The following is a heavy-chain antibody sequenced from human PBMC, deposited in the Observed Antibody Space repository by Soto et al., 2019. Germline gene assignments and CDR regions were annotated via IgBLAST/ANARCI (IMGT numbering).Heavy chain of an antibody. CDR2: IYYSGST. CDR1: GGSISSGDYY. J-gene: IGHJ6*02. V-gene: IGHV4-30-4*01. CDR3: ARAPLGGSGLYYYYYGMDV. D-gene: IGHD6-19*01. Sequence: QVQLQESGPGLVKPSQTLSLTCTVSGGSISSGDYYWSWIRQPPGKGLEWIGYIYYSGSTYYNPSLKSRVTISVDTSKNQFSLKLSSVTAADTAVYYCARAPLGGSGLYYYYYGMDVWGQGTTVTVSS.